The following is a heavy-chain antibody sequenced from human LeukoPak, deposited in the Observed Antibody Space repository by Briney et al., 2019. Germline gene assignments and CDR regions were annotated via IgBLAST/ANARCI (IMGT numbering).Heavy chain of an antibody. D-gene: IGHD4-17*01. J-gene: IGHJ4*02. CDR2: IGSSGSSV. V-gene: IGHV3-11*04. CDR3: AIQHHYGETFDY. CDR1: GFTFSDYY. Sequence: PGGSLRLSCAASGFTFSDYYMSWIRQAPGKGLEWVSYIGSSGSSVNYADTVKCRFTISRDNAKNSLYLQMTSLRAEDTAVYYCAIQHHYGETFDYWGQGTLVTVSS.